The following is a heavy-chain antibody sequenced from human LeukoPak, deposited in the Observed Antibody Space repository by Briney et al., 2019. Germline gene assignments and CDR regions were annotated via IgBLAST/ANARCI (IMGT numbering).Heavy chain of an antibody. Sequence: PSETLSLTCTVSGGSISSSSYYWGWIRLPPGKGLEWIGEINHSGSTNYNPSLKSRVTISVDTPKKQFSLRLSSVTAADTAVYYCARGESNAFDIWGQGTMVTVSS. D-gene: IGHD5/OR15-5a*01. CDR1: GGSISSSSYY. CDR2: INHSGST. J-gene: IGHJ3*02. V-gene: IGHV4-39*07. CDR3: ARGESNAFDI.